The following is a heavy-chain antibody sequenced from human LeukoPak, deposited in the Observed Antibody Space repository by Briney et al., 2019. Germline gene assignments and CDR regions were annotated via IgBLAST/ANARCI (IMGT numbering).Heavy chain of an antibody. CDR2: IYHSGST. J-gene: IGHJ4*02. D-gene: IGHD2-21*01. V-gene: IGHV4-38-2*02. CDR3: ARSTYSLFDY. Sequence: SSETLSLTCTVSGYSISSGYYWGWIRQPPGKGLEWIGNIYHSGSTYFNPSLNSRVTISVDTSKNQFSLKLSSVTAAGTAVYYCARSTYSLFDYWGQGTLVTVSS. CDR1: GYSISSGYY.